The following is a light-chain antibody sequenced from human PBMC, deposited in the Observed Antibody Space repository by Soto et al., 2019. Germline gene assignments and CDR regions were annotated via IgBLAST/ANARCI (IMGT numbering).Light chain of an antibody. CDR1: SSNIGAGYD. CDR2: GNS. CDR3: QSYDSSLSAL. J-gene: IGLJ3*02. V-gene: IGLV1-40*01. Sequence: QSVLTQPPSVSGAPGQRVTISCTGSSSNIGAGYDVHWYQQLPGTAPKLLIYGNSNRPSGVPDRFSGSKSGTSASLAITGLQAEDEADDYCQSYDSSLSALFGGGTKRTVL.